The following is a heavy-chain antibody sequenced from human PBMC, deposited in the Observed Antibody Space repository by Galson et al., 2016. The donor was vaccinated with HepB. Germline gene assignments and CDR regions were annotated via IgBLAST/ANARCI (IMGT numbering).Heavy chain of an antibody. Sequence: SLRLSCAASGFSSSRYSMTWVRQRPGKGLEWITFISDSGTTTNYADSVKGRFSVSRDDVANSVYLQMDSLRGEDTALYYCARDYGSGWLSGALDVWGPGTVVIVSS. J-gene: IGHJ3*01. CDR2: ISDSGTTT. V-gene: IGHV3-48*03. D-gene: IGHD6-19*01. CDR3: ARDYGSGWLSGALDV. CDR1: GFSSSRYS.